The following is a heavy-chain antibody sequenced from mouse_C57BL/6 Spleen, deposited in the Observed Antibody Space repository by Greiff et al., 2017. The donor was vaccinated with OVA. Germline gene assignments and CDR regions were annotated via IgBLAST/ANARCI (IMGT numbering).Heavy chain of an antibody. V-gene: IGHV1-55*01. J-gene: IGHJ1*03. CDR1: GYTFTSYW. D-gene: IGHD1-1*01. CDR2: IYPGSGST. CDR3: ARGDYYGSSYWYFDV. Sequence: QVQLQQPGAELVKPGASVKMSCKASGYTFTSYWITWVKQRPGQGLEWIGDIYPGSGSTNYNEKFQSKATLTVDTSSSTAYMQLSSLTSEDSAVYYCARGDYYGSSYWYFDVWGTGTTVTVSS.